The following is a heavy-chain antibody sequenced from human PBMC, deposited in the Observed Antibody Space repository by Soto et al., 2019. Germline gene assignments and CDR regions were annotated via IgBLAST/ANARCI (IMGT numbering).Heavy chain of an antibody. Sequence: ASVKVSCKASGYTFTGYYMHWVRQAPGQGLEWMGWINPNSGGTNYAQKFQGRVTMTRDTSISTAYMELSRLRSDDTAVYYCARDLQLERYYYGMDVWGQGTTVTVSS. CDR2: INPNSGGT. CDR1: GYTFTGYY. V-gene: IGHV1-2*02. J-gene: IGHJ6*02. D-gene: IGHD1-1*01. CDR3: ARDLQLERYYYGMDV.